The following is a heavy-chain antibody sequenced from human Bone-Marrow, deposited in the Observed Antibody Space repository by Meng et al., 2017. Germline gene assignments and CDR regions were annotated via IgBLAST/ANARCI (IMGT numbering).Heavy chain of an antibody. D-gene: IGHD1-26*01. CDR2: IKSNTDGGTA. Sequence: SGGDFVMSGVSLRLSCAASGFDVNNAWMSWFRQAPGKGLEWVGRIKSNTDGGTAEYAAPVTGRFTISRDDSKSTLYLQMSGLRIDDTGVYYCTWDDKAVSDYWGQGTLVTVSS. V-gene: IGHV3-15*01. CDR1: GFDVNNAW. J-gene: IGHJ4*02. CDR3: TWDDKAVSDY.